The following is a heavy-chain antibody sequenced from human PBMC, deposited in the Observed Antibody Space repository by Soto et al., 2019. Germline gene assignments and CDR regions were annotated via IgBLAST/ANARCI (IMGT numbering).Heavy chain of an antibody. CDR3: ARGESVVAATDFDY. V-gene: IGHV1-18*01. CDR1: GYTFTSYG. Sequence: ASVKVSFKASGYTFTSYGISWVRQAPGQGLEWMGWISAYNGNTNYAQKLQGRVTMTTDTSTSTAYMELRSLRSDDTAVYYCARGESVVAATDFDYWGQGTLVTVSS. D-gene: IGHD2-15*01. J-gene: IGHJ4*02. CDR2: ISAYNGNT.